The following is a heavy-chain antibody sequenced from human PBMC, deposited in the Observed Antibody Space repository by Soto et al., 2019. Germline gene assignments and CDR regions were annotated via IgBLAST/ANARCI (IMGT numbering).Heavy chain of an antibody. J-gene: IGHJ5*02. D-gene: IGHD3-16*01. CDR3: AAGTPRYTITFGDYDP. Sequence: AASVPVSCLPSGFTFTSSAVQWVRQARGQRLEWIGWIVDGSGNTNYAQKFQEKVTITRDMSTSTAYMELSSLRYEDTAVYYCAAGTPRYTITFGDYDPWGQGTLVTVSS. CDR2: IVDGSGNT. CDR1: GFTFTSSA. V-gene: IGHV1-58*01.